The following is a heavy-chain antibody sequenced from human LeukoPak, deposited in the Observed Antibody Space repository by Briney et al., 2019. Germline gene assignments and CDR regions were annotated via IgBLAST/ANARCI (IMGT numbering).Heavy chain of an antibody. CDR1: GFTFSNYW. CDR2: IKQDRSEK. J-gene: IGHJ4*02. D-gene: IGHD3-3*01. CDR3: ARLREIPVFGVVTKSTSYFDY. Sequence: GGSLRLSCAASGFTFSNYWMSWVRQAPGKGLELVADIKQDRSEKYYVDSVKGRFTISRDNAKNSLYLQMNSLRAEDTAVYYCARLREIPVFGVVTKSTSYFDYWGQGTLVTVSS. V-gene: IGHV3-7*01.